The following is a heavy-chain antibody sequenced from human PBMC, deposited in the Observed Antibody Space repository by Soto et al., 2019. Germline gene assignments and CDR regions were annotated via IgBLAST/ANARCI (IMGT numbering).Heavy chain of an antibody. CDR3: ARGSGSSWFDY. J-gene: IGHJ4*02. D-gene: IGHD6-25*01. Sequence: ASVKVSCKPSGYTFTANYIHWVRQAPGRGLEWMGWLNTNSGGTKNAQKFQGRVTMTRDTSISMAYMELTALTFDDTAVYYCARGSGSSWFDYWGQGTLVTVSS. CDR1: GYTFTANY. V-gene: IGHV1-2*02. CDR2: LNTNSGGT.